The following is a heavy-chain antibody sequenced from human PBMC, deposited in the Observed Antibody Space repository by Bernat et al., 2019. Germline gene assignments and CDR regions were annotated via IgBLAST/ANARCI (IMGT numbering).Heavy chain of an antibody. CDR2: TYSRSKWYN. D-gene: IGHD6-19*01. CDR1: GDSVSSNNAA. J-gene: IGHJ4*02. CDR3: ARGSVAMPGTPSYYFDY. Sequence: QVQLQQSGPGLVKPSQTLSLTCAISGDSVSSNNAAWNWIRQSPSRGLAWRGRTYSRSKWYNDYAVSVRSRITISPDTSKNQFSLHLTSVTPEDTAVYYCARGSVAMPGTPSYYFDYWGQGTLVTVSS. V-gene: IGHV6-1*01.